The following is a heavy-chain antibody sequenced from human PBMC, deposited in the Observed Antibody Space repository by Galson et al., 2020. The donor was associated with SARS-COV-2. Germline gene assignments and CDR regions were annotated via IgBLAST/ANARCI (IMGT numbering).Heavy chain of an antibody. V-gene: IGHV4-39*01. CDR2: IYYSGST. J-gene: IGHJ4*02. Sequence: SETLSLTCTVSGGSISSSSYYWGWIRQPPGKGLEWIGSIYYSGSTYYNPSLKSRVTISVDTSKNQFSLKLSSVTAADTAVYYCARRRKIVVATIRRDGYNWSKATYYFDYWGQGTLVTVSS. CDR1: GGSISSSSYY. D-gene: IGHD5-12*01. CDR3: ARRRKIVVATIRRDGYNWSKATYYFDY.